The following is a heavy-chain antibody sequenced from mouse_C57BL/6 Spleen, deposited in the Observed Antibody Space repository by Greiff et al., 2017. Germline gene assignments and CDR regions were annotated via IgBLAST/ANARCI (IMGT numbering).Heavy chain of an antibody. CDR1: GYAFSSSW. CDR3: ARYLGSYYAMDY. CDR2: IYPGDGDT. D-gene: IGHD4-1*01. V-gene: IGHV1-82*01. Sequence: VQLQESGPELVKPGASVKISCKASGYAFSSSWMNWVKQRPGKGLEWIGRIYPGDGDTNYNGQFKGKATLTADKSSSTAYMQLSSLTSEDSAVYFCARYLGSYYAMDYWGQGTSVTVSS. J-gene: IGHJ4*01.